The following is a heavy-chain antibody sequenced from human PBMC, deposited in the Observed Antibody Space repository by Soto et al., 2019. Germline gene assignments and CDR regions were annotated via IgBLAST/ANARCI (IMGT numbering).Heavy chain of an antibody. CDR2: IYYSGKT. J-gene: IGHJ4*02. CDR3: ARAGIRAFDS. Sequence: PSETLSLTCTVSGGSVISGDFYWTWIRQSPGKGLEWIGYIYYSGKTFYNPSLNGRITISVDTSKNHFSLNLLSVTAADTAVYYCARAGIRAFDSWGQGTRVTVSS. V-gene: IGHV4-30-4*01. CDR1: GGSVISGDFY.